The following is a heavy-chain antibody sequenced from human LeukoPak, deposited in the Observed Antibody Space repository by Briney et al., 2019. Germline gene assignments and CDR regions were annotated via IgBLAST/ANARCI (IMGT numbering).Heavy chain of an antibody. CDR2: IYTSGIT. V-gene: IGHV4-4*07. D-gene: IGHD4-11*01. CDR1: GGSVSNSY. CDR3: ARGPGAVTQEAFDI. Sequence: SETLSLTCSVSGGSVSNSYWSWIRQPAGKGLEWIGRIYTSGITNYNPSLKSRVNMSVDTSKNQFPLKPSSVTAADTAVYYCARGPGAVTQEAFDIWGQGTMVTVSS. J-gene: IGHJ3*02.